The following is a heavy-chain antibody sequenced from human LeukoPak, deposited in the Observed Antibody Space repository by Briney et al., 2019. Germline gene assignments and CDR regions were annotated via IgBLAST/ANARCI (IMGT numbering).Heavy chain of an antibody. D-gene: IGHD4-23*01. J-gene: IGHJ6*02. V-gene: IGHV4-34*01. CDR2: INHSGST. CDR3: ASRRWLYYYGMDV. Sequence: PSETLSLTCAVYGGSFSGYYWSWIRQPPGKGLEWIGEINHSGSTNYNPSLKSRVPISVDTSKNQFSLKLSSVTAADTAVYYCASRRWLYYYGMDVWGQGTTVTVSS. CDR1: GGSFSGYY.